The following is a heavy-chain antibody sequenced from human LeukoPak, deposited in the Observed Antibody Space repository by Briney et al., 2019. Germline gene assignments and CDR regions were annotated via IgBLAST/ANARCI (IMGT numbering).Heavy chain of an antibody. CDR2: IYSGTI. CDR1: GFTVSSNS. J-gene: IGHJ4*02. D-gene: IGHD4/OR15-4a*01. V-gene: IGHV3-53*01. CDR3: ARRAGAYSHPYDY. Sequence: GSLRLSCTVSGFTVSSNSMSWVRQAPGKGLEWVSFIYSGTIHYSDSVKGRFTISRDNSKNTLYLQMNSLRAEDTAVYYCARRAGAYSHPYDYWGQGTLVTVSS.